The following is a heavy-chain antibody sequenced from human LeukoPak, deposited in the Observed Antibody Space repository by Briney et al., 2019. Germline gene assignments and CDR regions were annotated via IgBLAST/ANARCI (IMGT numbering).Heavy chain of an antibody. Sequence: SGGSLRLSCAASGFTFSSSWMTWVRQAPGKGLEWVANIKQDGSEKYYVDSVKGRFTISRDNAKNSLYLQMNTLRAEDTAVYYCASLDYWGQGTLVTVSS. CDR3: ASLDY. J-gene: IGHJ4*02. V-gene: IGHV3-7*01. CDR1: GFTFSSSW. CDR2: IKQDGSEK.